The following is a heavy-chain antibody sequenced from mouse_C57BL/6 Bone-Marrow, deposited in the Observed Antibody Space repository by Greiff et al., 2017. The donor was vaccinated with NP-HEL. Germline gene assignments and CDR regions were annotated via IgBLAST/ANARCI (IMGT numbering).Heavy chain of an antibody. J-gene: IGHJ4*01. V-gene: IGHV3-6*01. CDR2: ISYDGSN. CDR3: ARVYDYDVNYAMDY. Sequence: EVKLVESGPGLVKPSQSLSLTCSVTGYSITSGYYWNWIRQFPGNKLEWMGYISYDGSNNYNPSLKNRISITRDTSKNQFFLKLNSVTTEDTATYYCARVYDYDVNYAMDYWGQGTSVTVSS. CDR1: GYSITSGYY. D-gene: IGHD2-4*01.